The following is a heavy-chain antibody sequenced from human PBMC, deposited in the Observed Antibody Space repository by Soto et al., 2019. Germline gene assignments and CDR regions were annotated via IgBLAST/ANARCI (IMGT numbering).Heavy chain of an antibody. J-gene: IGHJ6*02. CDR2: IIPIFGTA. CDR1: GGTFSSYA. Sequence: QVQLVQSGAEVKKPGSSVKVSCKASGGTFSSYAISWVRQAPGQGLEWMGEIIPIFGTANYAQKFQGRVTINADESTSPAYIELSSLRSEDTTVYYFARGRYCSSPSSLGGMDVWGQGTTVTVPS. D-gene: IGHD2-2*01. V-gene: IGHV1-69*01. CDR3: ARGRYCSSPSSLGGMDV.